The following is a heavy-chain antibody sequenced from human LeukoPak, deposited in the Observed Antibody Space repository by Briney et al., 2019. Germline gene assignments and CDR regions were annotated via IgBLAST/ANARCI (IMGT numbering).Heavy chain of an antibody. CDR1: GYTFTGYY. Sequence: ASVKVSFKASGYTFTGYYMHWVRHAPGQGLEWMGWINPNSGGTNYAQKFQGRVTMTRDTYISTAYMELSSLRSDDTAMYYCARGGYGSSSSGEDYWGQGTLVTVSS. D-gene: IGHD6-6*01. CDR2: INPNSGGT. J-gene: IGHJ4*02. CDR3: ARGGYGSSSSGEDY. V-gene: IGHV1-2*02.